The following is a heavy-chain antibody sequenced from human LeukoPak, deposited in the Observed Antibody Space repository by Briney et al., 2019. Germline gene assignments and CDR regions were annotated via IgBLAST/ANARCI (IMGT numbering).Heavy chain of an antibody. D-gene: IGHD1-26*01. J-gene: IGHJ4*02. CDR1: GFTFDDYG. V-gene: IGHV3-20*04. CDR3: ARDGGSYYDDYFDY. Sequence: GGSLRLSCAASGFTFDDYGMSWVRQAPGKGLEWVSGINWNGGSAGYADSVKGRFTISRDNAKNSLYLQMNSLRAEDTALYYCARDGGSYYDDYFDYWGQGTLVTVSS. CDR2: INWNGGSA.